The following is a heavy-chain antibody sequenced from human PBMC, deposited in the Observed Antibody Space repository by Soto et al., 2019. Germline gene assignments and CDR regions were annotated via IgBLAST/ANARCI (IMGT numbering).Heavy chain of an antibody. CDR1: GYTFTDYD. Sequence: QVQLMQSGAEVRKPGASVKVSCRASGYTFTDYDINWVRQATGQGLEWLGWMTPNSGNTGYALKYQGRVTLRRDISRSTAYMELSSLTSEDTAVYYCARNLYNTGDFDHWGQGTLVTVSS. CDR3: ARNLYNTGDFDH. CDR2: MTPNSGNT. V-gene: IGHV1-8*02. J-gene: IGHJ5*02. D-gene: IGHD3-16*01.